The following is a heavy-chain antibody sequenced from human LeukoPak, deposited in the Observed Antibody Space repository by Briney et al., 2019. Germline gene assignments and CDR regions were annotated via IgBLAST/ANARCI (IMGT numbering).Heavy chain of an antibody. CDR1: GFTFSSYA. CDR3: TRVGYIDEGIDY. V-gene: IGHV3-7*04. D-gene: IGHD5-24*01. J-gene: IGHJ4*02. Sequence: GGSLRLSCAASGFTFSSYAMSWVRQAPGKGLEWVANIKQDGSKKSYVDSVKGRFTISRDNAKNSLYLQMNSLRAEDTAIYYCTRVGYIDEGIDYWGQGTLVTVSS. CDR2: IKQDGSKK.